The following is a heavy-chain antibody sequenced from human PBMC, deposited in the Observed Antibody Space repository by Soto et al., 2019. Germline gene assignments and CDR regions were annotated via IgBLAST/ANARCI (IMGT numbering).Heavy chain of an antibody. CDR3: ARGYGMNFDY. J-gene: IGHJ4*02. Sequence: SETLSLTCDVNGGSFSGYYWNWIRQPPGKGLEWIGEINHSGSTNYNPSLKSRVTISVDTSKNQFSLKLSSVTAADTAVYYCARGYGMNFDYWVQGTLVT. CDR1: GGSFSGYY. V-gene: IGHV4-34*01. D-gene: IGHD3-10*01. CDR2: INHSGST.